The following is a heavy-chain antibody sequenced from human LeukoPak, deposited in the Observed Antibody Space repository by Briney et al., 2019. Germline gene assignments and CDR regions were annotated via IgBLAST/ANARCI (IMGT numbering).Heavy chain of an antibody. J-gene: IGHJ4*02. CDR1: GFTFSSYA. CDR3: AKSSRSYDYVWGSNNFDY. Sequence: GGSLRLSCTASGFTFSSYAMHWVRQAPGKGLEWVAVISHDGSKKYYADSVQGRFTISRDNSKDTLYLQMNSLRAEDTAVYYCAKSSRSYDYVWGSNNFDYWGQGTLVTVSS. CDR2: ISHDGSKK. D-gene: IGHD3-16*01. V-gene: IGHV3-30*04.